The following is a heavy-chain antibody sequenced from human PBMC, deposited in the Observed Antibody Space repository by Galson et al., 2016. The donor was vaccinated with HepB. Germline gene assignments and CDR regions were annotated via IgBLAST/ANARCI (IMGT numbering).Heavy chain of an antibody. CDR2: IYAADSDT. CDR3: ARHPRFCSGLSCRQRGFDP. Sequence: QSGAEVKEPGESLKISCEGSGYSFINYWIAWVRQMPGKGLEWMGIIYAADSDTRYSPSFQGQVTIPVDKSISTAYLQWTSLKASDTAIYYCARHPRFCSGLSCRQRGFDPWGQGTLVTGSS. CDR1: GYSFINYW. J-gene: IGHJ5*02. D-gene: IGHD2-15*01. V-gene: IGHV5-51*01.